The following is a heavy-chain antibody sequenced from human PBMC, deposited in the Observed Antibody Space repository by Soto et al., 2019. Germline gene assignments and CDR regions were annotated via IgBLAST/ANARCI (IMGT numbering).Heavy chain of an antibody. CDR2: INAGNGNT. V-gene: IGHV1-3*05. J-gene: IGHJ5*02. CDR3: ARDGIAAAGTSWFDP. D-gene: IGHD6-13*01. CDR1: GYTFTSHA. Sequence: QVQLVQSGAEEKKPGASVKVSCKASGYTFTSHARHWVRQAPGQRLKRMGWINAGNGNTKYSQKFQGRVTITTDTSASTAYMELSSLRSENTAVYYCARDGIAAAGTSWFDPWGQGTLVTVSS.